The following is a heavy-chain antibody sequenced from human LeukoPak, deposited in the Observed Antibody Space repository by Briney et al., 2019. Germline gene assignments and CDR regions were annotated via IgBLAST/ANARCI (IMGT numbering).Heavy chain of an antibody. Sequence: ASVKVSCKASGYTFLTSGISWVRQAPGQGLEWMGWISVYNHNTNYPQKFQGRVTVTTDTSTRTAYMELRSLRSDDTAVYYCARTNLDCKNGVCYDYWGQGTLVTVSS. V-gene: IGHV1-18*01. CDR3: ARTNLDCKNGVCYDY. CDR2: ISVYNHNT. J-gene: IGHJ4*02. D-gene: IGHD2-8*01. CDR1: GYTFLTSG.